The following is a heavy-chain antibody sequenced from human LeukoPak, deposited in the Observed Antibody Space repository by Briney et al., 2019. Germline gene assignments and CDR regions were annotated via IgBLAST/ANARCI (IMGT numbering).Heavy chain of an antibody. CDR1: GYTFTGYY. CDR2: INPNSGGT. J-gene: IGHJ5*02. Sequence: GASVKVSCKASGYTFTGYYMHWVRQAPGQGLEWMGWINPNSGGTNYAQKFQGRVTMTRDTSISTAYMELSRLRSDDTAVCYCARERDIVVVPAAVVGFDPWGQGTLVTVSS. V-gene: IGHV1-2*02. D-gene: IGHD2-2*01. CDR3: ARERDIVVVPAAVVGFDP.